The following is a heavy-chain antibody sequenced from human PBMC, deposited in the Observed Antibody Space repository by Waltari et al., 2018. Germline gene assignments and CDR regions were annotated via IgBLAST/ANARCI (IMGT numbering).Heavy chain of an antibody. V-gene: IGHV3-30*18. D-gene: IGHD4-17*01. CDR1: GYTFSDYA. CDR3: AKDDYGDEYFQH. J-gene: IGHJ1*01. Sequence: QVQLVESGGGVVQPGGSLRLSCTASGYTFSDYAMNWVRQAPGKGLEWVALISHDATKKNYAQSLQGRFTSSRDNSRNTLYLEINNVRVADTALYYCAKDDYGDEYFQHWGQGTLVTVSS. CDR2: ISHDATKK.